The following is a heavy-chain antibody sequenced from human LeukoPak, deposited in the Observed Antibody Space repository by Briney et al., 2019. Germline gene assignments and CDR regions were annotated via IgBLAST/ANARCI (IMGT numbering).Heavy chain of an antibody. CDR3: ARDAMATIRMGYYYYYMDV. CDR1: GFTFSSYE. CDR2: ISSSSSYI. D-gene: IGHD5-24*01. J-gene: IGHJ6*03. V-gene: IGHV3-21*01. Sequence: GGSLRLSCAASGFTFSSYEMNWVRRAPGKGLEWVSSISSSSSYIYYADSVKGRFTISRDNAKNSLYLQMNSLRAEDTAVYYCARDAMATIRMGYYYYYMDVWGKGTTVTISS.